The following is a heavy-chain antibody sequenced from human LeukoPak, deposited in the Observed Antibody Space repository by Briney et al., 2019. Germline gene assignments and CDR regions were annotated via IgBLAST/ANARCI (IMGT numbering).Heavy chain of an antibody. CDR1: GFTFSGSA. V-gene: IGHV3-73*01. CDR2: IRSKTNSYAT. CDR3: TRYNVGFES. D-gene: IGHD1-1*01. J-gene: IGHJ4*02. Sequence: GGSLRLSCAASGFTFSGSAMHWVRQASGKGLEWVGRIRSKTNSYATSYAASGKGRFALSSNDSKNTEYLQMNSLKTEDTAVYYCTRYNVGFESWGQRTLFTAS.